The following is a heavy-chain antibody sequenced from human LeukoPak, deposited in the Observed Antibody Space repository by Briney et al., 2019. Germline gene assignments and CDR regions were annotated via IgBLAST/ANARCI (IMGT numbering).Heavy chain of an antibody. D-gene: IGHD3-22*01. V-gene: IGHV1-2*02. Sequence: ASVKVSCKSSGYTFIDYYIHWVRQAPGQGLEWMGWINPNSGGTNYAQKFQGRVTMTRDTSISTAYMELSRLRSDDTAVYYCARGPDSSGYYPFDYWGQGTLVTVSS. CDR1: GYTFIDYY. CDR3: ARGPDSSGYYPFDY. J-gene: IGHJ4*02. CDR2: INPNSGGT.